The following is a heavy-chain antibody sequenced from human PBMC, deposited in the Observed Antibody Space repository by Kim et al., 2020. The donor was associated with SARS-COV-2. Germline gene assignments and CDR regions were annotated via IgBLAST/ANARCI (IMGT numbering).Heavy chain of an antibody. CDR1: GYTFTAYN. D-gene: IGHD1-7*01. CDR2: ISPNSGGT. Sequence: ASVKVSCKASGYTFTAYNMHWVRQAPGQGLEWMGWISPNSGGTHYAQKFQGRVTMTRDTSISTAYMELSSLRSDDTAVYYCALGGGNSFFTYWGQGPLVIVSS. V-gene: IGHV1-2*02. CDR3: ALGGGNSFFTY. J-gene: IGHJ4*02.